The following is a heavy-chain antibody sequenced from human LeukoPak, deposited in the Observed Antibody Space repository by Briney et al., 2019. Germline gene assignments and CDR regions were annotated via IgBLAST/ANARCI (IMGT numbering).Heavy chain of an antibody. CDR3: ARVGDSGTYYAFDC. V-gene: IGHV4-59*01. J-gene: IGHJ4*01. CDR1: GASISSYF. D-gene: IGHD1-26*01. Sequence: SEALSLTCTVSGASISSYFWSWIRQPPGKGLEWIGYIYYNGSVNYNPSLKSRVTISVDTSKNQFSLNLSSVTAADTAVYYCARVGDSGTYYAFDCWGQGTLVTVPS. CDR2: IYYNGSV.